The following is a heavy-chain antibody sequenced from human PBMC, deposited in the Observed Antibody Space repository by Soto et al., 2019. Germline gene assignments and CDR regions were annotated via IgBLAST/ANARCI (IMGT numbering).Heavy chain of an antibody. J-gene: IGHJ4*02. CDR1: GYTFTNFG. Sequence: ASVKVSCKTSGYTFTNFGLSWVRQAPGQGLEWMGWISAYNGNTNYAQNFQGRVTMTTDTSTSTAYMELRSLRSDDTAVYYCGRGGTPIDCWGQGTLVTVSS. CDR2: ISAYNGNT. D-gene: IGHD3-16*01. CDR3: GRGGTPIDC. V-gene: IGHV1-18*01.